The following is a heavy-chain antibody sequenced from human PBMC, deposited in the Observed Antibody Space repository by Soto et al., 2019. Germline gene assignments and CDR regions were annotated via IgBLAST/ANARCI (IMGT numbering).Heavy chain of an antibody. Sequence: ASVKVSCKASGYTFTSYGISWVRQAPGQGLEWMGWISAYNGNTNYAQKLQGRVTMTTDTSTSTAYMELRSLRSDGTAVYYCASIMYYYDSSGYYYQDYWGQGTLVTVSS. CDR2: ISAYNGNT. CDR3: ASIMYYYDSSGYYYQDY. CDR1: GYTFTSYG. V-gene: IGHV1-18*01. J-gene: IGHJ4*02. D-gene: IGHD3-22*01.